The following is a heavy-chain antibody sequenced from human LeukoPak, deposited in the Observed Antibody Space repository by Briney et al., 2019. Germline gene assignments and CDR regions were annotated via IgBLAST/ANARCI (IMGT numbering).Heavy chain of an antibody. Sequence: ASVKVSCKASGGTFSSYAISWVRQAPGQGLEWMGWISAYNGNTNYAQKLQGRVTMTTDTSTSTAYMELRSLRSDDTAVYYCARSPRGYCSGGSCYATLVIGLYYFDYWGQGTLVTVSS. D-gene: IGHD2-15*01. CDR1: GGTFSSYA. CDR3: ARSPRGYCSGGSCYATLVIGLYYFDY. J-gene: IGHJ4*02. CDR2: ISAYNGNT. V-gene: IGHV1-18*01.